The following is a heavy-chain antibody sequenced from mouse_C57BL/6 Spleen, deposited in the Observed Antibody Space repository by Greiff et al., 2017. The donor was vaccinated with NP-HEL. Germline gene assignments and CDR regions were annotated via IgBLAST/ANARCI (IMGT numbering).Heavy chain of an antibody. CDR2: IDPSDSYT. J-gene: IGHJ4*01. D-gene: IGHD2-3*01. Sequence: VQLQQPGAELVRPGTSVKLSCKASGYTFTSYWMHWVKQRPGQGLEWIGVIDPSDSYTNYNQKFKGKATLTVDTSSSTAYMQLSSLTSEDSAVYYCARFYDGYYDYAMDYWGQGTSVTVSS. V-gene: IGHV1-59*01. CDR3: ARFYDGYYDYAMDY. CDR1: GYTFTSYW.